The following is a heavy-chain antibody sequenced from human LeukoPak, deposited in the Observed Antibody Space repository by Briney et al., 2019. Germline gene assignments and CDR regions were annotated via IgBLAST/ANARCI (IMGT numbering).Heavy chain of an antibody. CDR1: GGSVSSTNW. CDR3: AREGGFYRPLDY. V-gene: IGHV4-4*02. D-gene: IGHD6-25*01. CDR2: VHLDGRT. J-gene: IGHJ4*02. Sequence: PSETLSLTCGMSGGSVSSTNWWTWIRQPPGKGLEWIGEVHLDGRTNFNPSLKSRLTMSVDLSENHVSLRLTSATAADTAVYYCAREGGFYRPLDYSGQGTLVTVSS.